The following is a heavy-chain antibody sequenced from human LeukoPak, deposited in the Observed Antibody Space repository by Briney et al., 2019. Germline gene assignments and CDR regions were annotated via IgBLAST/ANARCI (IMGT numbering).Heavy chain of an antibody. CDR1: GFNFGSYS. CDR2: ISADSATT. D-gene: IGHD7-27*01. V-gene: IGHV3-23*01. CDR3: GRDLNWGAFDI. Sequence: PGGSLRLSCAASGFNFGSYSMTWVRQAPGKGLEWVSVISADSATTFYADSVKGRFTISRDNSRSMVWLQMNSLTAEDTAMYYCGRDLNWGAFDIRGLGTLVTVSS. J-gene: IGHJ3*02.